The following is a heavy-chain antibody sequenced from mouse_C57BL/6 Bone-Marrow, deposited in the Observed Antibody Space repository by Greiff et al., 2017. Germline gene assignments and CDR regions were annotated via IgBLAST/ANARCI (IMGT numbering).Heavy chain of an antibody. Sequence: VQLQQSGAELVRPGASVKLSCTASGFNIKDYYMHWVKQRPEQGLEWIGRIDPEDGDTEYAPKFQGKATLTADTSSNTAYLQLSSLTSEDTAVCYCTYPTGTDFDYWGQGTTLTVSS. CDR1: GFNIKDYY. J-gene: IGHJ2*01. CDR3: TYPTGTDFDY. D-gene: IGHD4-1*02. V-gene: IGHV14-1*01. CDR2: IDPEDGDT.